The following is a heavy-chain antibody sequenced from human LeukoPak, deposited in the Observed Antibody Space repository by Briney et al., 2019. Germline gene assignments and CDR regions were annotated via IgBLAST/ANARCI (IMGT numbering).Heavy chain of an antibody. CDR3: AKGRYWTPI. Sequence: GGSLRLSCAAAGFTFSSYAMTWVRHAPGKGLEWVSAISGSGGSTYYADSVKGRFTISRDNSKNTLYLQMNSLRAEDTAFYYCAKGRYWTPIWGQGTMVTVSS. CDR1: GFTFSSYA. V-gene: IGHV3-23*01. D-gene: IGHD3/OR15-3a*01. CDR2: ISGSGGST. J-gene: IGHJ3*02.